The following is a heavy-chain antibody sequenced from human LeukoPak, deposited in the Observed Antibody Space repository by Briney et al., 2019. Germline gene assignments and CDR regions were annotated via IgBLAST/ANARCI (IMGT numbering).Heavy chain of an antibody. Sequence: GGSLRLSCAASGFTFDDYAMHWVRQVPGKGLEWVSGISWNSGNIGYADSVKGRFTISRDNAENSLYLQMNSLRAEDTALYYCAKDFGWRDDRDYYYFDYWGQGTLVTVSS. CDR2: ISWNSGNI. CDR1: GFTFDDYA. D-gene: IGHD3-22*01. J-gene: IGHJ4*02. CDR3: AKDFGWRDDRDYYYFDY. V-gene: IGHV3-9*01.